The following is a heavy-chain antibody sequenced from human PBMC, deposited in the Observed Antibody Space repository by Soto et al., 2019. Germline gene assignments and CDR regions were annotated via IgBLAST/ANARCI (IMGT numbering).Heavy chain of an antibody. J-gene: IGHJ4*02. V-gene: IGHV1-18*01. CDR3: ARDRLRGYDSSGFYS. CDR2: INPSDGNR. Sequence: GASVKVSCQAYGYIFSSYGINWVRQAPGQGLEWMGWINPSDGNRNFAQKFEDRVTMTTATSTNTVFLELRSLKSDDTAIYYCARDRLRGYDSSGFYSWGQGTMVTVSS. CDR1: GYIFSSYG. D-gene: IGHD3-22*01.